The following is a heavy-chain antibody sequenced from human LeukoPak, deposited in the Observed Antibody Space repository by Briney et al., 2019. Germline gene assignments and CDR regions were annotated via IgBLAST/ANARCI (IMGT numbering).Heavy chain of an antibody. J-gene: IGHJ4*02. V-gene: IGHV3-21*01. Sequence: KPGGSLRLSCGASGFTFSSYSMTRVRQAPGKGLEWFSSISSSSSYIYYADSVKGRFTISRDNAKNSLYLQMNSLRAEDTAVYYCARATNYYYDSSGYPPFDYWGQGTLVTVSS. D-gene: IGHD3-22*01. CDR2: ISSSSSYI. CDR1: GFTFSSYS. CDR3: ARATNYYYDSSGYPPFDY.